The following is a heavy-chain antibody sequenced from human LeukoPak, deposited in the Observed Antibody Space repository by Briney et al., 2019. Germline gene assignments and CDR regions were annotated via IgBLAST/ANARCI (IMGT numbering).Heavy chain of an antibody. V-gene: IGHV6-1*01. CDR3: ARDLGTTGWHTFDY. J-gene: IGHJ4*02. CDR2: TYYRSKRYN. Sequence: SQTLSLTCAVSGDSVSSKNGAWNWIRHSPSRGLEWLGRTYYRSKRYNDYAESMEGRMTISQDTSKNQYSLHLNSVTPDDTAVYYCARDLGTTGWHTFDYWGQGTLVTVSS. D-gene: IGHD6-19*01. CDR1: GDSVSSKNGA.